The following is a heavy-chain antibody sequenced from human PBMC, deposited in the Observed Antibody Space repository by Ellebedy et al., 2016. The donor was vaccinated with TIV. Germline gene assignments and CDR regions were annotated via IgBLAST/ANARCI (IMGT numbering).Heavy chain of an antibody. CDR3: ARAYGSSAPDY. CDR2: ISSGSVYL. D-gene: IGHD4-23*01. Sequence: GESLKISCAASGFTFSSYTMTWVRQSPGTGLEWVASISSGSVYLYYADSTKGRFTIFRDDAKNSLYLQLNRLRAEDTAVYYCARAYGSSAPDYWGQGTLVTVSS. V-gene: IGHV3-21*01. CDR1: GFTFSSYT. J-gene: IGHJ4*02.